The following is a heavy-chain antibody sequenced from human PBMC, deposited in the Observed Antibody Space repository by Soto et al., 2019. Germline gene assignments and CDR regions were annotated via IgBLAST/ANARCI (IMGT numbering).Heavy chain of an antibody. V-gene: IGHV3-7*01. Sequence: EVQLVESGGGLVQPGGSLRLSCAASGFTFSTYWMSWVRQAPGKGLEWVANIKPDGSEKYYVDSVKGRFTISRDNAKNSLYLQMHSLRAEDTAVYYCARQRPVYSSGCFDYWGQGTLVTVSS. J-gene: IGHJ4*02. D-gene: IGHD6-19*01. CDR1: GFTFSTYW. CDR2: IKPDGSEK. CDR3: ARQRPVYSSGCFDY.